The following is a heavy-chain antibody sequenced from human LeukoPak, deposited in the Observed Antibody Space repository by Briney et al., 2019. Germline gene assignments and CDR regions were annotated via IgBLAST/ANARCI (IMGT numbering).Heavy chain of an antibody. D-gene: IGHD2-21*02. Sequence: SETLSLTCAVSGGSFSGYYWTWIRQPPGKGLEWIGEINHSGSTNYNPSLKSRVTISVDTSKNQFSLKLSSVTAADTAVYYCARAGVVVTAPRENNWFDPWGQGTLVTVSS. V-gene: IGHV4-34*01. CDR2: INHSGST. CDR1: GGSFSGYY. J-gene: IGHJ5*02. CDR3: ARAGVVVTAPRENNWFDP.